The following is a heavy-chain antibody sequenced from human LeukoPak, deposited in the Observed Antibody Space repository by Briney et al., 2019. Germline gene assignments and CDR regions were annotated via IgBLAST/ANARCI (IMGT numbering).Heavy chain of an antibody. D-gene: IGHD3-22*01. CDR2: ISYDGSNK. CDR1: GFTFSSYA. Sequence: GGSLRLSCAASGFTFSSYAMHWVRQAPGKGLEWVAVISYDGSNKYYADSVKGRFTISRVNSKNTLYLQMNSLRAEDTAVYYCARDPYYDSSGYYSNWFDPWGQGTLVTVSS. CDR3: ARDPYYDSSGYYSNWFDP. V-gene: IGHV3-30-3*01. J-gene: IGHJ5*02.